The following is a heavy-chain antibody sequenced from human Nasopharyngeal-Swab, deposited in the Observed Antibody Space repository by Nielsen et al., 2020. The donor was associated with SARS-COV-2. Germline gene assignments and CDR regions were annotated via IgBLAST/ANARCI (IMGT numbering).Heavy chain of an antibody. CDR2: IKSKTDGGTT. V-gene: IGHV3-15*01. D-gene: IGHD6-19*01. CDR3: TTDLLGAGAYYYYGMDV. Sequence: GASLKISCAASGFTFSNAWMSWVRQAPGKGLEWVGRIKSKTDGGTTDYAAPVKGRFTISRDDSKNTLYLQMNSLKTEDTAVYYCTTDLLGAGAYYYYGMDVWGQGTTVTVSS. J-gene: IGHJ6*02. CDR1: GFTFSNAW.